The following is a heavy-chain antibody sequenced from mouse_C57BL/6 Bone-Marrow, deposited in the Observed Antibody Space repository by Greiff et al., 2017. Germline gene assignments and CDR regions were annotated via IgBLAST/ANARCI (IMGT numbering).Heavy chain of an antibody. CDR2: IRSKSNNYAT. D-gene: IGHD2-2*01. CDR3: VRHYGLAMDY. CDR1: GFSFNTYA. V-gene: IGHV10-1*01. Sequence: EVKLMESGGGLVQPKGSLKLSCAASGFSFNTYAMNWVRQAPGKGLEWVARIRSKSNNYATYYADSVKDRFTISRDDSESMLYLQMNNLKTEDTAMYYCVRHYGLAMDYWGQGTSVTVSS. J-gene: IGHJ4*01.